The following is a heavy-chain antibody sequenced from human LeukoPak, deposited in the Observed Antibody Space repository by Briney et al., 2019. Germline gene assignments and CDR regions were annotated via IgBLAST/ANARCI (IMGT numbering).Heavy chain of an antibody. Sequence: GGSLRLSCAASGFTFSNYEMNWVRQAPGKGLEWVSYISDSGATIYYGDSVKGRFTISRDNAKKSLYLQMNSLRAEDTAVYYCARESYLPLASGYFYYMDVWGEGTTVAISS. V-gene: IGHV3-48*03. CDR3: ARESYLPLASGYFYYMDV. D-gene: IGHD3-10*01. CDR2: ISDSGATI. J-gene: IGHJ6*03. CDR1: GFTFSNYE.